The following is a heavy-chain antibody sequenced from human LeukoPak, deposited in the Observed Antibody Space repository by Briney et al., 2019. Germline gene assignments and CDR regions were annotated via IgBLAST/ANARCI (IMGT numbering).Heavy chain of an antibody. J-gene: IGHJ5*02. Sequence: GGSLRLSCAASGFTFSSYAMSWVRQAPGKGLEWVSAISGSGGSTDYADSVKGGFNISRDKSNNTLYLQMNSLRAEDTAVYYCAKEYSSSSVLHPNWFDPWGQGTLVTVSS. V-gene: IGHV3-23*01. CDR3: AKEYSSSSVLHPNWFDP. CDR1: GFTFSSYA. CDR2: ISGSGGST. D-gene: IGHD6-6*01.